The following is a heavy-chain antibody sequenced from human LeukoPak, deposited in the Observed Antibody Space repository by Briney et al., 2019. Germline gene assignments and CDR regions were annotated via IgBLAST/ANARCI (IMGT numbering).Heavy chain of an antibody. J-gene: IGHJ5*02. V-gene: IGHV4-34*01. Sequence: SETLSLTCTVSGGSISSYYWSWIRQPPGKGLEWIGEINHSGSTNYNPSLKSRVTISVDTSKNQFSLKLSSVTAADTAVYYCASNRNWFDPWGQGTLVTVSS. CDR3: ASNRNWFDP. CDR2: INHSGST. D-gene: IGHD2/OR15-2a*01. CDR1: GGSISSYY.